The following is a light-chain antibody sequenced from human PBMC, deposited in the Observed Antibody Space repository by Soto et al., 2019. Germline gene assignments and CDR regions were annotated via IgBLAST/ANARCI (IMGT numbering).Light chain of an antibody. J-gene: IGKJ1*01. CDR3: QQYNNWPGT. V-gene: IGKV3-20*01. CDR1: QSVSNNY. Sequence: EIVLTQSPGTLSFSPGERSTLSCRTSQSVSNNYLAWYQQKPGQAPRLLIYGASSRATGIPDRFSGSGSGTDFTLTISSLQSEDFAVYYCQQYNNWPGTFGQGTKVDIK. CDR2: GAS.